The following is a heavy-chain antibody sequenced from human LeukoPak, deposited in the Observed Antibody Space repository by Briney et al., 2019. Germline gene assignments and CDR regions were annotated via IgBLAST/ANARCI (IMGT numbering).Heavy chain of an antibody. CDR2: ISISSSVI. CDR1: GFTFSDYT. J-gene: IGHJ4*02. CDR3: ARDLGARGH. D-gene: IGHD3-16*01. V-gene: IGHV3-21*01. Sequence: PGGSLRLSCAASGFTFSDYTMNWVRRAPGRGLEWLASISISSSVIYYADSVKGRFTISRDNAKNTLFLQMDSLRVEDTGHYYCARDLGARGHWGQGTLVIVSS.